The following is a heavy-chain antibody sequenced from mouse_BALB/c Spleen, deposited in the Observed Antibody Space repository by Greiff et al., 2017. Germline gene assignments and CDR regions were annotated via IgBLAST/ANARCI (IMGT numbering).Heavy chain of an antibody. J-gene: IGHJ4*01. CDR2: IHYSGST. Sequence: EVQGVESGPDLVTPSQSLSLTCTVTGYSITSGYSWHWIRQFPGNKLEWMGYIHYSGSTNYNPSLKSRISITRDTSKNQFFLQLNSVTTEDTTTYYCAGGGRGAMDYGGQGTSVTVSS. CDR1: GYSITSGYS. CDR3: AGGGRGAMDY. V-gene: IGHV3-1*02.